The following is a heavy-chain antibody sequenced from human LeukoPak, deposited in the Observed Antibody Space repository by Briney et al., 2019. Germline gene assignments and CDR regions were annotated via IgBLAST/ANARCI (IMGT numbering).Heavy chain of an antibody. D-gene: IGHD3-10*01. Sequence: GGSLRLSCAASGFTFSSYAMSWVRQAPGKGLEWVSAISGSGGSTYYADSVKGRFTISRDNSKNTLYLQTNSLRAEDTAVYYCANSGNYYGSGSYYTFDYWGQGTLVTVSS. CDR1: GFTFSSYA. J-gene: IGHJ4*02. CDR3: ANSGNYYGSGSYYTFDY. V-gene: IGHV3-23*01. CDR2: ISGSGGST.